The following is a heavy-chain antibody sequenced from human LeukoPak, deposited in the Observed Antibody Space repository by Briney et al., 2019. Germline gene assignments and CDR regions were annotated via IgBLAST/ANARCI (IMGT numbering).Heavy chain of an antibody. V-gene: IGHV3-23*01. CDR2: ISGSGGST. Sequence: GASLILSCAASGFTFSSYAMSWVRQAPGKVLEWVSAISGSGGSTYYADSVKGRFTISRDNSKNTLYLQMNSLRAEDTAVYYCAKEVTMILDYWGQGTLVTVSS. CDR3: AKEVTMILDY. CDR1: GFTFSSYA. D-gene: IGHD3-22*01. J-gene: IGHJ4*02.